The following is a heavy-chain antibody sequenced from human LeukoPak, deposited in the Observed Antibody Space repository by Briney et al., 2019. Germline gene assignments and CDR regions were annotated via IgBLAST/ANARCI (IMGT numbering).Heavy chain of an antibody. CDR2: IYTSGST. CDR3: ARPISSLDWYFDL. CDR1: GGSISSYY. D-gene: IGHD6-6*01. J-gene: IGHJ2*01. V-gene: IGHV4-4*07. Sequence: SETLSLTCTVSGGSISSYYWSWIRQPAGKGLEWIGRIYTSGSTNYNPSLKSRVTISVDTSKNQFSLKLSSVTAADTAVYYCARPISSLDWYFDLWGRGTLVTVSS.